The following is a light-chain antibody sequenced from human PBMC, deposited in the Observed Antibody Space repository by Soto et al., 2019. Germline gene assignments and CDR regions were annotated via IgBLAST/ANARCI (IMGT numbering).Light chain of an antibody. Sequence: EIVLAQSPGTLSLSPGERATVSCRASQSVSSDLAWYQQKPGQAPRLLIFDASNRAAGIPDRFSGSGSGTDFTLTISRLEPEDFAVYYCQQYGSSPRTFGQGTKVDIK. J-gene: IGKJ1*01. CDR3: QQYGSSPRT. CDR2: DAS. V-gene: IGKV3-20*01. CDR1: QSVSSD.